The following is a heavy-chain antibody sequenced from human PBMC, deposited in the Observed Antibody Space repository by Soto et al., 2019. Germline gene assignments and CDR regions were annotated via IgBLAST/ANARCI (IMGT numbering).Heavy chain of an antibody. CDR2: ISYDGSNK. V-gene: IGHV3-30*18. D-gene: IGHD6-13*01. Sequence: PVGSLRISCAASGFTFSSYGMHWVRQAPGKGLEWVAVISYDGSNKYYADSVKGRFTISRDNSKNTLYLQMNSLRAEDTAVYYCAKDGSPYSSSWYTHHYYYYGMDVWGQGTTVTVSS. CDR1: GFTFSSYG. J-gene: IGHJ6*02. CDR3: AKDGSPYSSSWYTHHYYYYGMDV.